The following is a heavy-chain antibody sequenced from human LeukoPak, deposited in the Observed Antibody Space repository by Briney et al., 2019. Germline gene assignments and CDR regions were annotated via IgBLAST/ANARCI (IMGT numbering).Heavy chain of an antibody. J-gene: IGHJ4*02. V-gene: IGHV3-74*01. Sequence: PGGSLRLSCAASGLTFSSYAMSWVRQAPGKGLVWVSRIASDGSSTTYADSVKGRFSISRDNAKNTLYLQMNSLRVEDTAVYYCAREVLGTASAFDYWGQGTLVTVSS. CDR1: GLTFSSYA. CDR3: AREVLGTASAFDY. CDR2: IASDGSST. D-gene: IGHD1-1*01.